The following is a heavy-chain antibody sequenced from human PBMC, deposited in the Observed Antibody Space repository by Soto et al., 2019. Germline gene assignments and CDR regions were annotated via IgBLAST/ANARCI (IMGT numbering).Heavy chain of an antibody. CDR1: GFTFSSYG. Sequence: QVQLVESGGGVVQPGRSLRLSCAASGFTFSSYGMHWVRQAPGKGLEWVALISFDGNNKYYADSVKGRFTISRDNSKNTLYLQMNSLRTEDTGVYYCVGGHYFGDYWGQGTLVTVSS. V-gene: IGHV3-30*03. D-gene: IGHD3-22*01. CDR2: ISFDGNNK. CDR3: VGGHYFGDY. J-gene: IGHJ4*02.